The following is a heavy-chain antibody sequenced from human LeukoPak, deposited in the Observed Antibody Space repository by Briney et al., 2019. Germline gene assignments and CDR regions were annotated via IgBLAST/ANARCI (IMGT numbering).Heavy chain of an antibody. CDR2: ISYDGSNK. D-gene: IGHD3-9*01. Sequence: PGGSLRLSCAASGFTFSSYAMHWVRQAPGKGLEWVAVISYDGSNKYYADSVKGRFTISRDNSKNTLYLQMNSLRAEDTAVYYCARDPLYFHWGQGTLVTVSS. V-gene: IGHV3-30-3*01. J-gene: IGHJ4*02. CDR3: ARDPLYFH. CDR1: GFTFSSYA.